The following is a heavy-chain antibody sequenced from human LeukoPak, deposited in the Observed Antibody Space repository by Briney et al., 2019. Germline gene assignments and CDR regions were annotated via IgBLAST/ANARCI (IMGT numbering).Heavy chain of an antibody. D-gene: IGHD3-22*01. CDR2: IIPIFGTA. Sequence: ASVKVSCKVSGYTLTELSMHWVRQAPGKGLEWMGGIIPIFGTANYAQKFQGRVTITADESTSTAYMELSSLRSEDTAVYYCASSNYDDSSGFTIFDYWGQGTLVTVSS. V-gene: IGHV1-69*13. CDR1: GYTLTELS. CDR3: ASSNYDDSSGFTIFDY. J-gene: IGHJ4*02.